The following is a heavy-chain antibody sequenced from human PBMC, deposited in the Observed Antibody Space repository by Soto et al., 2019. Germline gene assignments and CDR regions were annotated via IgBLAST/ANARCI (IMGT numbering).Heavy chain of an antibody. V-gene: IGHV4-39*01. J-gene: IGHJ3*02. CDR1: GGSISSSSYY. Sequence: QLQLQESGPGLVKPSETLSLTCTVSGGSISSSSYYWGWIRQPPGKGLEWIGSIYYSGSTYYNPSLKSRVTISVDTSKNQFSLKLSSVTAADTAVYYCASVTGTTAFDIWGQGTMVTVSS. CDR3: ASVTGTTAFDI. D-gene: IGHD1-20*01. CDR2: IYYSGST.